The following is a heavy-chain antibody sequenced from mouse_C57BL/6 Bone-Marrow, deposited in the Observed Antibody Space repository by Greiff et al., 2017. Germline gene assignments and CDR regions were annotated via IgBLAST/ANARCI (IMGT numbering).Heavy chain of an antibody. CDR1: GYTFTSYT. J-gene: IGHJ2*01. Sequence: LQQSGAELARPGASVKMSCKASGYTFTSYTMHWVKQRPGQGLEWIGYINPSSGYTKYNQKFKDKATLTADKSSSTAYMQLSSLTSEDSAVYYCARGSMITRYFDYWGQGTTLTVSS. D-gene: IGHD2-4*01. V-gene: IGHV1-4*01. CDR3: ARGSMITRYFDY. CDR2: INPSSGYT.